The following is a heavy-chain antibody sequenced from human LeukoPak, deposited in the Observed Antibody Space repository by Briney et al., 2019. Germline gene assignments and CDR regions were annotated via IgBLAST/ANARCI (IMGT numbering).Heavy chain of an antibody. Sequence: SETLSLTCTVSSGSISSYYWSWLRQPPGKGLEWIGYIHYSGSTNCNPSLKSRVTISVDTSKNQFSLNLSSVTAADTAVYYCARETSQKGAHYMDVWGKGTTVTISS. CDR2: IHYSGST. CDR3: ARETSQKGAHYMDV. J-gene: IGHJ6*03. CDR1: SGSISSYY. V-gene: IGHV4-59*01. D-gene: IGHD3-16*01.